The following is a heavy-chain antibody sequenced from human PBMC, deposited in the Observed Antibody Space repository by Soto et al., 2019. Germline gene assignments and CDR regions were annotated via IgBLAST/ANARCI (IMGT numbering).Heavy chain of an antibody. CDR1: GGSISSYY. V-gene: IGHV4-59*01. J-gene: IGHJ4*02. CDR3: ARSSGWLDY. CDR2: IYYSGST. Sequence: QVRLQESGPGLVKPSETLSLTCTVSGGSISSYYWSWIRQPPGKGLEWIGYIYYSGSTNYNPSLKSRVTISVDTSKNQFSLKLSSVTAADTAVYFCARSSGWLDYWGQGTLVTVSS. D-gene: IGHD6-19*01.